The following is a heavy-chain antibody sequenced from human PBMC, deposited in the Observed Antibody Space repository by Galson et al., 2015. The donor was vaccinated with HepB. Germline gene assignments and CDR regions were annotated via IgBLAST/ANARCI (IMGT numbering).Heavy chain of an antibody. CDR3: ARVAAAEDYWYFDL. CDR2: INAGNGNT. Sequence: SVRVSCTASGYTFTSYAMHWVRQAPGQRLEWIAWINAGNGNTKYSQKFQGRVTITRDTSASTAYMELSSLRSEDTAVYYCARVAAAEDYWYFDLWGRGTLVTVSS. CDR1: GYTFTSYA. D-gene: IGHD6-13*01. V-gene: IGHV1-3*01. J-gene: IGHJ2*01.